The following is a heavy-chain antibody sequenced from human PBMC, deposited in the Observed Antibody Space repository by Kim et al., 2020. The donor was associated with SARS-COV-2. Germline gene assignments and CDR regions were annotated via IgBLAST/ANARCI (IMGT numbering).Heavy chain of an antibody. CDR1: GGSISSGGYY. V-gene: IGHV4-31*03. J-gene: IGHJ5*02. Sequence: SETLSLTCTVSGGSISSGGYYWSWIRQHPGKGLEWIGYIYYSGSTYYNPSLKSRVTISVDTSKNQFSLKLSSVTAADTAVYYCAREKIGGPLNWFDPWGQGTLVTVSS. CDR2: IYYSGST. D-gene: IGHD3-16*01. CDR3: AREKIGGPLNWFDP.